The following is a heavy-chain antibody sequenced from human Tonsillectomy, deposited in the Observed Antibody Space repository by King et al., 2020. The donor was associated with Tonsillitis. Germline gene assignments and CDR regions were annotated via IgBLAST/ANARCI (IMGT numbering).Heavy chain of an antibody. CDR1: GFTFRRYP. Sequence: VQLVQSGGGVVQPGRSLRLSCAASGFTFRRYPLRWVRQAPGKGLEWLAVISSDGTKKNYADSVKGRFTISRDNSKNTVDLQMNSLRPEDTAVYYCADEPNRFTWGDKWGQGTLVTVSS. J-gene: IGHJ4*02. CDR3: ADEPNRFTWGDK. V-gene: IGHV3-30*14. CDR2: ISSDGTKK. D-gene: IGHD1-14*01.